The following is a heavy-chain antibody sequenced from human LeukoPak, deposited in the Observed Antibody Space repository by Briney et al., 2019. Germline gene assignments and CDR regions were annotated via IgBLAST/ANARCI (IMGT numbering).Heavy chain of an antibody. CDR2: VHYSGTT. J-gene: IGHJ4*02. CDR1: GGSISSYY. D-gene: IGHD6-13*01. Sequence: SETLSLTCTVSGGSISSYYWSWIRQPPGKGLEWIGYVHYSGTTNYNPSLKSRVTMSVDTSKNQFSLRLSSVTAADTAVYYCATIAVGDTRWGQGTLVTVPS. V-gene: IGHV4-59*08. CDR3: ATIAVGDTR.